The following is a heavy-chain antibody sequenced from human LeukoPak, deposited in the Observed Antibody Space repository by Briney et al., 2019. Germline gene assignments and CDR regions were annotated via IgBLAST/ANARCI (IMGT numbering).Heavy chain of an antibody. D-gene: IGHD1-26*01. CDR3: ARDRPTGASRVFLVQ. CDR2: ISSGGNTI. Sequence: GGSLRLSCAASGFTFSDYYMSWIRQAPGKGLGWVSFISSGGNTINYADSMKGRFTISRDNAKNSLYLQVNSLRAEDTAVYYCARDRPTGASRVFLVQWGQGTLVTVSS. V-gene: IGHV3-11*04. J-gene: IGHJ4*02. CDR1: GFTFSDYY.